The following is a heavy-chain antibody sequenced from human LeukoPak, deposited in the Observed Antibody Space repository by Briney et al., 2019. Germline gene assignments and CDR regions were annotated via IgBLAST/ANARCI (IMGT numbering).Heavy chain of an antibody. CDR3: ARSARVYAFDI. V-gene: IGHV3-33*01. J-gene: IGHJ3*02. CDR2: IWYDGSNK. Sequence: GGSLRLSCAASGFTFSSYGMHRVRQAPGKGLEWVAVIWYDGSNKYYADSVKGRFTISRDNSKNTLYLQMNSLRAEDTAVYYCARSARVYAFDIWGQGTMVTVSS. D-gene: IGHD2-8*01. CDR1: GFTFSSYG.